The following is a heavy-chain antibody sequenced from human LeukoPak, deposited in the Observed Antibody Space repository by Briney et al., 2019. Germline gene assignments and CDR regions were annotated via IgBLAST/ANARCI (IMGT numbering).Heavy chain of an antibody. CDR2: ISAYNGNT. Sequence: ASVKVSCKASGYTFTSYGISWVRQAPGQGLEWMGWISAYNGNTNYAQKLQGRVTMTTDTSTSTAYMELRSLRSDDTAVYYCARDSRGYYDCWSGYRVGEDMDVWGKGTTVTVSS. CDR3: ARDSRGYYDCWSGYRVGEDMDV. V-gene: IGHV1-18*01. D-gene: IGHD3-3*01. CDR1: GYTFTSYG. J-gene: IGHJ6*03.